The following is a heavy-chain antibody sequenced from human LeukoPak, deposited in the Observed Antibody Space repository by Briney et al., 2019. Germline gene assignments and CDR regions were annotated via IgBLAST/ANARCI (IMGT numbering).Heavy chain of an antibody. CDR1: GGTFSSYA. D-gene: IGHD2-15*01. J-gene: IGHJ4*02. CDR2: IIPIFGTA. V-gene: IGHV1-69*06. CDR3: AKGPRVAASSKIYYFDY. Sequence: VKVSCKASGGTFSSYAISWVRQAPGQGLEWMGGIIPIFGTANYAQKFQGRVTITGEKSTSKAYMELSSLRSEDTAVYYCAKGPRVAASSKIYYFDYWGQGTLVTVSS.